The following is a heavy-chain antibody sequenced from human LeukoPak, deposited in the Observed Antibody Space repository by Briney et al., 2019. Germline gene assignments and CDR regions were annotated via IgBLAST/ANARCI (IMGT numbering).Heavy chain of an antibody. CDR1: GGSISSGSYY. J-gene: IGHJ4*02. CDR3: ARALATMFFDY. CDR2: IYTSGST. V-gene: IGHV4-61*02. D-gene: IGHD5-12*01. Sequence: PSQTLSLTCTVSGGSISSGSYYWSWIRQPAGKGLEWIGRIYTSGSTNYNPSLKSRVTISLDTSNNQFSLKFNSVTAADTAVYYCARALATMFFDYWGQGTLVTVST.